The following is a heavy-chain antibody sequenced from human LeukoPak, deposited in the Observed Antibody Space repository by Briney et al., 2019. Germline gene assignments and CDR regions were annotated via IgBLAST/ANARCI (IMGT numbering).Heavy chain of an antibody. J-gene: IGHJ4*02. D-gene: IGHD3-10*01. V-gene: IGHV3-21*01. CDR2: ISSSSSYI. CDR1: GFTFSSYS. Sequence: GGSLRLSCAASGFTFSSYSMNWVRQAPGKGLEWVSSISSSSSYIYYADSVKGRFTISRDNAKNSLYLQMNSLRAEDTAVYYCARVGLLLWFGESIDYWGQGTLVTVSS. CDR3: ARVGLLLWFGESIDY.